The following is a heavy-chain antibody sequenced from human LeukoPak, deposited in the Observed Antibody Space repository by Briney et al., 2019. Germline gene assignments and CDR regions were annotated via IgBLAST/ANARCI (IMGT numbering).Heavy chain of an antibody. CDR3: ARGYSSSWNYFDY. Sequence: SETLSLTCTVSGGSISGYYWTWIRQLPGKGLEWIGYIYNSGITNYNPSLKSQVTISVDTSKKQFSLKLSSVTAADTAVYYCARGYSSSWNYFDYWGQGTLVTVSS. D-gene: IGHD6-13*01. J-gene: IGHJ4*02. CDR2: IYNSGIT. CDR1: GGSISGYY. V-gene: IGHV4-59*01.